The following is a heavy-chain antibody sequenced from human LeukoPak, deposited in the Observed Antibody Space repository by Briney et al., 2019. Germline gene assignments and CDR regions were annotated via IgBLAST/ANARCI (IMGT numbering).Heavy chain of an antibody. CDR3: ARALTTADFDY. D-gene: IGHD4-17*01. Sequence: SETLSLTCTVSGGSIGRYYWSWIRQPAGKGLEWIGRVFTTGSTTCNPSLKSRVTMSVDTSKNQFSLTLNSMTVADTAVYYCARALTTADFDYWGQGILVTVSS. CDR1: GGSIGRYY. J-gene: IGHJ4*02. V-gene: IGHV4-4*07. CDR2: VFTTGST.